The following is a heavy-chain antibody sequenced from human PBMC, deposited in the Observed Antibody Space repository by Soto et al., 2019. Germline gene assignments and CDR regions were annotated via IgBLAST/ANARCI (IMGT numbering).Heavy chain of an antibody. CDR1: GFTFSSYE. V-gene: IGHV3-48*03. J-gene: IGHJ5*02. Sequence: EVQLVESGGGLVQPGGSLRLSCAASGFTFSSYEMNWVRQAPGKGLEWVSYISSSGSTIYYADSVKGRFTISRDNANNSLYMQLNSLRAEDTAVYYCAGHPPQDSSGHNWFDPWGQGTLVTVSS. CDR3: AGHPPQDSSGHNWFDP. CDR2: ISSSGSTI. D-gene: IGHD3-22*01.